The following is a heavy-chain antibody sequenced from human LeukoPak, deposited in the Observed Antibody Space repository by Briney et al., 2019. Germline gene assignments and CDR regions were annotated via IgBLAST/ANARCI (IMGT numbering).Heavy chain of an antibody. J-gene: IGHJ2*01. CDR3: AGHWGFDWYFDL. Sequence: PSQTLSLTCAVSGGSISNYYCSWIRQPPRKGLEWLGYIPYTGYTTSNPSLKSRVTISVDTPKNQCSLNLSSVTSADTAVYYCAGHWGFDWYFDLWGRGTVVTVSS. CDR1: GGSISNYY. D-gene: IGHD7-27*01. CDR2: IPYTGYT. V-gene: IGHV4-59*01.